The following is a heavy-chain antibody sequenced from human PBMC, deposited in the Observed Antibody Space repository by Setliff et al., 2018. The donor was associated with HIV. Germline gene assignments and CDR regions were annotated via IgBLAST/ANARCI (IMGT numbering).Heavy chain of an antibody. Sequence: SETLSLTCAVYGGSFSGYYWSWIRQPPGKGLEWIGEINHSGSTNYNPSLKSRVTISVDTSKNQFSLKLSSVTAADTAVYYCARALVVPASTSYYMDVWGKGTTVTVSS. V-gene: IGHV4-34*01. J-gene: IGHJ6*03. D-gene: IGHD2-2*01. CDR1: GGSFSGYY. CDR2: INHSGST. CDR3: ARALVVPASTSYYMDV.